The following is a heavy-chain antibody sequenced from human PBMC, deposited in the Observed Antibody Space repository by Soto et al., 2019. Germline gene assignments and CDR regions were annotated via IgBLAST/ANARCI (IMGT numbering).Heavy chain of an antibody. CDR3: RRDSWARYYYCYGMDV. CDR2: IWSDGSNK. V-gene: IGHV3-33*01. D-gene: IGHD2-15*01. CDR1: GFTFSSYG. Sequence: GGSLRLSCAASGFTFSSYGMHWVRQAPGKGLEWVAVIWSDGSNKYYADSVKCRFTISRNNSKYTLYMQMNSLRAEDTDVYYCRRDSWARYYYCYGMDVSGHGTTLTVSS. J-gene: IGHJ6*02.